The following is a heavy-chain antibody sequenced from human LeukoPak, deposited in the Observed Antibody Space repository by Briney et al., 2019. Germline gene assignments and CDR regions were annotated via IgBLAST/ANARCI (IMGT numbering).Heavy chain of an antibody. CDR3: AKDIFAWGATKMRAAYFDY. V-gene: IGHV3-23*01. J-gene: IGHJ4*02. Sequence: PGGSLRLSCAASGFTFSSYAMSWVRQAPGKGLEWVSAISGSGGSTYYADSVKGRFTISRDNSKNTLYLQMNSLRAEDTAVYYCAKDIFAWGATKMRAAYFDYWGQGTLVTVSS. D-gene: IGHD1-26*01. CDR2: ISGSGGST. CDR1: GFTFSSYA.